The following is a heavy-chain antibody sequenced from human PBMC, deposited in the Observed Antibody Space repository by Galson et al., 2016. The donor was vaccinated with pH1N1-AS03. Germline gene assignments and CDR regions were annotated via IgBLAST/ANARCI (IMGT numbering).Heavy chain of an antibody. CDR1: GDSVSSNSAA. D-gene: IGHD1-1*01. CDR2: TYYRSRWKN. V-gene: IGHV6-1*01. CDR3: AGMQLGALHF. J-gene: IGHJ4*02. Sequence: CAISGDSVSSNSAAWNWIRLSPSRGLEWLGRTYYRSRWKNDYAVSVKSRIIINPDTSKNQFSLQLNSVTPEDTAIYYCAGMQLGALHFWGRGTLVTVSP.